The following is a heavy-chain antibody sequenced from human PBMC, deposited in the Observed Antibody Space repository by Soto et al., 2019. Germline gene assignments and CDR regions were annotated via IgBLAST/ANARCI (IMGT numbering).Heavy chain of an antibody. CDR1: GYTFTGYY. J-gene: IGHJ3*02. Sequence: TSVKDSCKASGYTFTGYYMHWVRQAPGQGLEWMGWINPNSGGTNYAQKFQGWVTMTRDTSISTAYMELSRLRSDDTAMYYCARSLTGDDAFDIWGHGTMFTVSS. CDR2: INPNSGGT. CDR3: ARSLTGDDAFDI. D-gene: IGHD7-27*01. V-gene: IGHV1-2*04.